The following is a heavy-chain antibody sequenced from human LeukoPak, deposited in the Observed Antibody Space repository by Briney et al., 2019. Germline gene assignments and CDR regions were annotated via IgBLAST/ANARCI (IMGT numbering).Heavy chain of an antibody. CDR2: ISDGGDTT. J-gene: IGHJ4*02. D-gene: IGHD3-10*01. CDR1: GFTFSRYA. Sequence: GGSLRLSCAVSGFTFSRYAMTWVRQAPGKGLEWVSLISDGGDTTHYADSVRGRFTISRDNSNNTLSLQMHSLGAEDTAVYYCARDSNYYGSGSYLDYWGQGTLVTVSS. V-gene: IGHV3-23*01. CDR3: ARDSNYYGSGSYLDY.